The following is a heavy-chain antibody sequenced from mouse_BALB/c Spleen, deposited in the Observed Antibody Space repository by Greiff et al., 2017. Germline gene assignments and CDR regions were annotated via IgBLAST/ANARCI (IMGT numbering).Heavy chain of an antibody. J-gene: IGHJ4*01. V-gene: IGHV1-4*01. D-gene: IGHD6-1*01. CDR1: GYTFTSYT. CDR3: ARRLWPKLPSMDY. CDR2: INPSSGYT. Sequence: VQLQQSGAELARPGASVKMSCKASGYTFTSYTMHWVKQRHGQGLEWIGYINPSSGYTNYNQKFKDKATLTADKTSSTAYMQLSSLTSEDSAVYYCARRLWPKLPSMDYWGQGTSVTVSS.